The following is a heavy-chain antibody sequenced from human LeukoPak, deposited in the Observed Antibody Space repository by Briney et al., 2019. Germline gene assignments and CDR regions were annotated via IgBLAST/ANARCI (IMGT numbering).Heavy chain of an antibody. V-gene: IGHV6-1*01. CDR3: ARPGRGGGYHY. CDR1: GDSVSNNSAG. D-gene: IGHD3-16*02. J-gene: IGHJ4*01. Sequence: SQTLSLTCAISGDSVSNNSAGWNWFRQSPSRGLEWLGRTYYRSKWNHDYAVSVKGRITVNPDTSKNQFSLQLNSVNPEDTAVFYWARPGRGGGYHYWGQEPWSPSPQ. CDR2: TYYRSKWNH.